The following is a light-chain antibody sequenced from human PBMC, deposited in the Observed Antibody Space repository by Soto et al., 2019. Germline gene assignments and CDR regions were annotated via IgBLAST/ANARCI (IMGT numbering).Light chain of an antibody. V-gene: IGKV3-11*01. CDR1: QTLSNSF. Sequence: IVLTPSSGALSLSPGERSTLSCRASQTLSNSFIAWYQQKPGQAPRLLIYDASNRAADIPARFSGSGSGTDFTLTISSLESEDFAVYYCQQRTSWPITFGQGTRLEIK. CDR3: QQRTSWPIT. J-gene: IGKJ5*01. CDR2: DAS.